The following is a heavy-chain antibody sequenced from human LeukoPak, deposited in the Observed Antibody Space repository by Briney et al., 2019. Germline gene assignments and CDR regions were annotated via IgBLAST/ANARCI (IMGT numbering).Heavy chain of an antibody. Sequence: GGSLGLSCAASGFTFSSYWMHWVRQAPGKGLVWVSRISTDGSSTTYADSVKGRFTISRDNAKNTLYLQMNSLRAEDTAMYYCARVIREQLVSQPFDYWGQGTLVTVSS. CDR2: ISTDGSST. CDR3: ARVIREQLVSQPFDY. J-gene: IGHJ4*02. D-gene: IGHD6-6*01. V-gene: IGHV3-74*01. CDR1: GFTFSSYW.